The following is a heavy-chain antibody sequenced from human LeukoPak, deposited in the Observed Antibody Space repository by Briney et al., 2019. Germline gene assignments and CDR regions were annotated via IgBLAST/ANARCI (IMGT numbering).Heavy chain of an antibody. CDR1: GGSISSHY. Sequence: PSETLSLTCTVSGGSISSHYWSWIRQPPGKGLEWIGFIFYSGSTYYNPSLKSRVTISVDTSKNQFSLRLSSVTAADTAVYYCARGASYYFGSGMSYYFDYWGQGTLVTVSS. J-gene: IGHJ4*02. D-gene: IGHD3-10*01. CDR3: ARGASYYFGSGMSYYFDY. CDR2: IFYSGST. V-gene: IGHV4-59*11.